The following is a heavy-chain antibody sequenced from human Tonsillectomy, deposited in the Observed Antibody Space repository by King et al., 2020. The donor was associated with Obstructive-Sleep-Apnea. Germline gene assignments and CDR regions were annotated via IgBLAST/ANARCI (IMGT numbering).Heavy chain of an antibody. CDR3: TTGGVVCSP. D-gene: IGHD2-8*02. CDR1: GFTFSNAW. Sequence: VQLVESGGGLVKPGGSLRLSCAASGFTFSNAWMSWVRQAPGKGLEWVGRIKIKTDGGTTDYAAPVKGRFTISREDSKNKLYLQMNSLKTEDTAVYYCTTGGVVCSPWGQGTLVTVSS. CDR2: IKIKTDGGTT. J-gene: IGHJ5*02. V-gene: IGHV3-15*01.